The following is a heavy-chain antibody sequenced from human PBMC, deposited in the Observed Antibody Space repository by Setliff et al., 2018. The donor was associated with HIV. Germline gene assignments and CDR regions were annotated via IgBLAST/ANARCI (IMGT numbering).Heavy chain of an antibody. V-gene: IGHV4-61*01. CDR3: ARDPPGYGDANDY. CDR1: GGSVHSGSYY. D-gene: IGHD4-17*01. CDR2: IYYSGTT. J-gene: IGHJ4*02. Sequence: SQTLSLTCTVSGGSVHSGSYYWSWVRQPPGKGLEWIGYIYYSGTTYYNPSLKSRVTMSIDTSKNQFSLKVRSVTAADTAVYYCARDPPGYGDANDYWGQGTLVTVSS.